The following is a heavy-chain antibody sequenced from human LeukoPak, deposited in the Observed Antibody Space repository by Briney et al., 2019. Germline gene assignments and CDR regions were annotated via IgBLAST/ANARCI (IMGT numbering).Heavy chain of an antibody. V-gene: IGHV1-24*01. CDR3: ATEVYYYMDV. CDR1: GDTLTELS. Sequence: ASVKVSCKVSGDTLTELSMHWVRQAPGKGLEWMGAFDPEDGETIYAHKFQGRVTMTEDTSTDTAYMELSSLRSEDTAAYYCATEVYYYMDVWGKGTTVTVSS. CDR2: FDPEDGET. J-gene: IGHJ6*03.